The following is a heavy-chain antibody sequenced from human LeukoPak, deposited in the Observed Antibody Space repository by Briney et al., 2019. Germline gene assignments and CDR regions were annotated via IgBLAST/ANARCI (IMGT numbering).Heavy chain of an antibody. CDR3: ARLSYDSSYYFDY. V-gene: IGHV4-39*01. Sequence: SETLSLTCTVSGGSISSSSYYWGWIRQPPGTGLEWIGSIYYSGSTYYNPSLKSRVTISVDTSKNQFSLKLSSVTAADTAVYYCARLSYDSSYYFDYWGQGTLVTVSS. D-gene: IGHD3-22*01. CDR1: GGSISSSSYY. J-gene: IGHJ4*02. CDR2: IYYSGST.